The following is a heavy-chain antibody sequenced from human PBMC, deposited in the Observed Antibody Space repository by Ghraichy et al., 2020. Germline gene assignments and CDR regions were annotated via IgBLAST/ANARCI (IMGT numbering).Heavy chain of an antibody. CDR3: ARLGSTNYYYGMDV. CDR1: GFTFSSYS. D-gene: IGHD6-13*01. CDR2: ISSSSSYI. J-gene: IGHJ6*02. V-gene: IGHV3-21*01. Sequence: GGSLRLSCAASGFTFSSYSMNWVRQAPGKGLEWVSSISSSSSYIYYADSVKGRFTISRDNAKNSLYLQMNSLRAEDTAVYYCARLGSTNYYYGMDVWGQGTTVTVSS.